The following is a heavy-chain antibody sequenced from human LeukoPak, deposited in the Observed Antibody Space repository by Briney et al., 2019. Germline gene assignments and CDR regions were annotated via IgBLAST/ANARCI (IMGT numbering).Heavy chain of an antibody. V-gene: IGHV3-7*03. D-gene: IGHD2-15*01. CDR3: ASNSCYLCYYYYMDV. CDR2: IKQDGSEK. CDR1: GFTFSSYW. Sequence: GGSLRLSCAASGFTFSSYWMSWVRQAPGKGLEWVANIKQDGSEKYYVDSVKGRFTISRDNAKNSLYLQMNSLRAEDTAVYYCASNSCYLCYYYYMDVWGKGTTVTISS. J-gene: IGHJ6*03.